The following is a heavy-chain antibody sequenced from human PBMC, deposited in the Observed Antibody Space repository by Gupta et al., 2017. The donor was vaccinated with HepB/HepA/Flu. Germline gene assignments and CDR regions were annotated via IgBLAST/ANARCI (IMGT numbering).Heavy chain of an antibody. CDR3: AKDPDIVVVVAAHFDY. J-gene: IGHJ4*02. D-gene: IGHD2-15*01. Sequence: EVQLLESGGGLVQPGGSLRLSCAASGFTFSSYAMSWVRQAPGKGLEWVSAISGSGGSTYYADSVKGRFTISRDNSKNTLYLQMNSLRAEDTAVYYCAKDPDIVVVVAAHFDYWGQGTLVTVSS. CDR1: GFTFSSYA. CDR2: ISGSGGST. V-gene: IGHV3-23*01.